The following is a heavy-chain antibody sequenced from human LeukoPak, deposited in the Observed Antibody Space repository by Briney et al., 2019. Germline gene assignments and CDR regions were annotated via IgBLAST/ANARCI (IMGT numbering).Heavy chain of an antibody. Sequence: SETLSLTCAVSGGSISTTDWWSWVRQPPGKGLEWIGQIYHGGSTNYNPSLKSRVTISVDKSKNQFSLKLISLTAAATAVYYCARDGAATVAGYAFDIWGQGTMVTVSS. CDR3: ARDGAATVAGYAFDI. CDR2: IYHGGST. V-gene: IGHV4-4*02. CDR1: GGSISTTDW. D-gene: IGHD6-19*01. J-gene: IGHJ3*02.